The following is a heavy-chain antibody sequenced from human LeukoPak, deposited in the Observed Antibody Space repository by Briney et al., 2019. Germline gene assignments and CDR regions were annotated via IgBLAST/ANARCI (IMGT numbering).Heavy chain of an antibody. J-gene: IGHJ4*02. CDR3: ARVHTVVTPFDS. CDR2: ISSLSSTI. V-gene: IGHV3-48*01. Sequence: GGSLSLACAASGFTFSSYSPKWVRQAPGKWLEWVSDISSLSSTIHYADSVKGRFTISRDNAKSSLYLQMNSLRAEDTAVYYCARVHTVVTPFDSWGQGTLVTVSS. D-gene: IGHD4-23*01. CDR1: GFTFSSYS.